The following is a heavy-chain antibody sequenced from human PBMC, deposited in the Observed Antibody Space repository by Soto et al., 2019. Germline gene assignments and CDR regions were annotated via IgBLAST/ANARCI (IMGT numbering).Heavy chain of an antibody. CDR3: AKADQSVSRRIAAAPRWYFEY. CDR2: IIPIFGTA. CDR1: GGTFSSYA. Sequence: SVKVSCKASGGTFSSYAISWVRQAPGQGLEWMGGIIPIFGTANYAQKFQGRVTITADESTSTAYMELNSLRAEDTAVYYCAKADQSVSRRIAAAPRWYFEYWGQGTLVTVSS. J-gene: IGHJ4*02. D-gene: IGHD6-13*01. V-gene: IGHV1-69*13.